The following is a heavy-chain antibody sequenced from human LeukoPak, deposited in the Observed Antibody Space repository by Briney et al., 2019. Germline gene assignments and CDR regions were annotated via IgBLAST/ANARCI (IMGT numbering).Heavy chain of an antibody. V-gene: IGHV3-21*01. CDR2: ISSTSRHI. Sequence: GGSLRLSCAASGFTFSSYSMNWVRQAPGKGLEWVSSISSTSRHIYYADSVKGRFTISRDDAKNSLYLQMNSLRAEDTAVYYCARDEEDGYNEGAFDIWGQGTMVTVSS. CDR3: ARDEEDGYNEGAFDI. D-gene: IGHD5-24*01. J-gene: IGHJ3*02. CDR1: GFTFSSYS.